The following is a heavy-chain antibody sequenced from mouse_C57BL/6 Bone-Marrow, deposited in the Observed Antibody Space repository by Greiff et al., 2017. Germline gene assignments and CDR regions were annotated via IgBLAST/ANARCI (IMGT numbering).Heavy chain of an antibody. CDR3: ARLYWEDYAMDY. CDR2: INSDGGST. CDR1: EYEFPSHD. D-gene: IGHD4-1*01. J-gene: IGHJ4*01. V-gene: IGHV5-2*01. Sequence: EVHLVESGGGLVQPGESLKLSCESNEYEFPSHDMSWVRQTPEKRLELVAAINSDGGSTYYPDTMERRFIISRDNTKKTLYLQMSSLRSEDTALYYCARLYWEDYAMDYWGQGTSVTVSS.